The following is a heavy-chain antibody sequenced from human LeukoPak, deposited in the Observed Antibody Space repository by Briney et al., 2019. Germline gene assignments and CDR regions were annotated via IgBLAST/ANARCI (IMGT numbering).Heavy chain of an antibody. V-gene: IGHV1-18*01. J-gene: IGHJ5*02. CDR1: GYTFTSYG. Sequence: GASVKLSCKASGYTFTSYGISWVRQPPGQGLEWMGWISGYNGYTHYAHNLQGRVTMTTDTSTSTAYMELRSLRSDDTAVYYCARDEARYSSGYYPNWFDPWGQGSLVTVSS. CDR2: ISGYNGYT. CDR3: ARDEARYSSGYYPNWFDP. D-gene: IGHD3-22*01.